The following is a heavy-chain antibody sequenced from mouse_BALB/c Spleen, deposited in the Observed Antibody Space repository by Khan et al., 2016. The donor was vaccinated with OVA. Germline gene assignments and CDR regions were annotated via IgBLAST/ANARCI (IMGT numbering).Heavy chain of an antibody. J-gene: IGHJ3*01. Sequence: QVQLQQSGPGLVQPSQSLSITCTVSGFSLDKYSVHWIRQSPGKGLEWLGVIWSAGSTDYNAAFISRLTITKDNSRSQVFFKVNSLQPNDTAIYYCARMGYDYGRGALFAYWGQGTLVTVSA. D-gene: IGHD2-4*01. CDR3: ARMGYDYGRGALFAY. V-gene: IGHV2-2*02. CDR2: IWSAGST. CDR1: GFSLDKYS.